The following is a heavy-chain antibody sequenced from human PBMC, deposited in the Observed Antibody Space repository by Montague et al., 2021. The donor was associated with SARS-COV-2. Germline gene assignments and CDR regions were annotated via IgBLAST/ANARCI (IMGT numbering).Heavy chain of an antibody. V-gene: IGHV3-33*01. Sequence: SLRLSCAASGFSFSNQGMHWVRQAPGKGLEWVAVIWYDGSNEYYXDSVKGRFTTSRDNSKNILYLQMNSLRVEDTAVYYCASDREDGYNWLDFWGQGTLVTVSS. CDR1: GFSFSNQG. J-gene: IGHJ4*02. CDR2: IWYDGSNE. CDR3: ASDREDGYNWLDF. D-gene: IGHD5-24*01.